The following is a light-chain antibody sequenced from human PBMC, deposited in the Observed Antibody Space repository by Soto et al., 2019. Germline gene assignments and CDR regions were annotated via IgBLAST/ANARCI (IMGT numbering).Light chain of an antibody. CDR1: QRLLHSNGNDF. J-gene: IGKJ2*01. CDR3: MQALQTPYT. Sequence: EIVMTQSPPSLTVTPGEPAFSSCRSSQRLLHSNGNDFLDWYLQKPGQSPQLLIYLGFNRASGVPERVSGRGAGTDFTLKISRAEAEDVGVYYCMQALQTPYTFGQGNKLEIK. V-gene: IGKV2-28*01. CDR2: LGF.